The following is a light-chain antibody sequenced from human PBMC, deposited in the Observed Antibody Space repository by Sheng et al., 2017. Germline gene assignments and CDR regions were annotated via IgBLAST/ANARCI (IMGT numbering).Light chain of an antibody. V-gene: IGKV3-20*01. J-gene: IGKJ2*01. Sequence: EIVLTQSPGTLSLSPGERATLSCRASQSVSSSYLAWYQQKPGQPPRLLIYGGSSRATGIPDRFSGSGSGTDFTLTISRLEPEDFAVYYCQQSGSHGVTLGQGTKLEIK. CDR3: QQSGSHGVT. CDR2: GGS. CDR1: QSVSSSY.